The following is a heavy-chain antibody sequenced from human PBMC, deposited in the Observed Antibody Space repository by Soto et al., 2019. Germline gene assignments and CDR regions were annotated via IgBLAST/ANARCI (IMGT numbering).Heavy chain of an antibody. J-gene: IGHJ6*02. CDR2: IYYSGST. CDR3: ACHVHSNYYYYYGMDV. CDR1: GGSISSSSYY. D-gene: IGHD4-4*01. V-gene: IGHV4-39*01. Sequence: QLQLQESGPGLVKPSETLSLNCTVSGGSISSSSYYWGLIRQPPGKGLEWIGSIYYSGSTYYNPSLKSRVTISVDTSKNQFSLKLSSVPAADTAVYDCACHVHSNYYYYYGMDVWGQGTTVTVSS.